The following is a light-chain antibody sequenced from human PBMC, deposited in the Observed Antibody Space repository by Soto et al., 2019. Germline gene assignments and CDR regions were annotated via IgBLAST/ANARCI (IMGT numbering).Light chain of an antibody. V-gene: IGKV3-20*01. J-gene: IGKJ4*01. CDR1: QSVSTY. Sequence: EIVLTQSPATLSLSPGERATLSCRASQSVSTYLAWYQQKAGRPPRLLIYDASKRAPGIPARFSGSGSGTDFTLTISRLEPEDFAVYYCQQYGSSPLTFGGGTKVDIK. CDR3: QQYGSSPLT. CDR2: DAS.